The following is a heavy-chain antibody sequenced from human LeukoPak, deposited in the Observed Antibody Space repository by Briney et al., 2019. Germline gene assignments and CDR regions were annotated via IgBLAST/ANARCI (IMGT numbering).Heavy chain of an antibody. V-gene: IGHV4-34*01. J-gene: IGHJ4*02. CDR3: AGDYYGSGSLEGGDY. D-gene: IGHD3-10*01. CDR2: INHSGST. Sequence: PSETLSLTCAVYGGSFSNYYWSWIRQPPGKGLEWIGEINHSGSTNYNPSLKSRVTISVDTSKNQFSLKLSSVTAADTAVYYCAGDYYGSGSLEGGDYWGQGTLVTVSS. CDR1: GGSFSNYY.